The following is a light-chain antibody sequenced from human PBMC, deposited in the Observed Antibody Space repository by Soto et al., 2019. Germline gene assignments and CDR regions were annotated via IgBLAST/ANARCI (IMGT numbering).Light chain of an antibody. CDR1: QSVSSSY. CDR3: QQRGNWPIT. V-gene: IGKV3D-20*02. J-gene: IGKJ5*01. Sequence: EIVLTQSPGTLSLSPGERATLSCRASQSVSSSYLAWYQQKPGQAPRLLIYGASSRATGIPARFSGSGSGTEFTLTISSLQSEDFAVYYCQQRGNWPITFGQGTRLEI. CDR2: GAS.